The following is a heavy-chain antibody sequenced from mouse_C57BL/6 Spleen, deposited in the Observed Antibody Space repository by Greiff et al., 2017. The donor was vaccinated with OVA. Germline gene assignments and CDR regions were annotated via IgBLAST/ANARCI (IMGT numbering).Heavy chain of an antibody. D-gene: IGHD2-5*01. V-gene: IGHV1-64*01. CDR1: GYTFTSYW. CDR3: ERDYSNWFAY. Sequence: QVQLQQPGAELVKPGASVKLSCKASGYTFTSYWMHWVKQRPGQGLEWIGMIHPNSGSTNYNEKFKSKATLTVDKSSSTAYMQLSSLTSEDSAVYYCERDYSNWFAYWGQGTLVTVSA. J-gene: IGHJ3*01. CDR2: IHPNSGST.